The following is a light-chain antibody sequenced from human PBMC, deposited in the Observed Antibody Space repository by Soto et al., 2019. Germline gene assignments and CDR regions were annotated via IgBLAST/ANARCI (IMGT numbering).Light chain of an antibody. J-gene: IGKJ5*01. Sequence: EIVLTQSPATLSLSPGERVTLSCRASQSFSSYLAWYQQKPGQAPRLLIYDASKRATGIPARFSGRGSWTEFTLTNSSLEPEDFAVFYCQQRSNWPPVITFGQGTRLEIK. CDR2: DAS. V-gene: IGKV3-11*01. CDR3: QQRSNWPPVIT. CDR1: QSFSSY.